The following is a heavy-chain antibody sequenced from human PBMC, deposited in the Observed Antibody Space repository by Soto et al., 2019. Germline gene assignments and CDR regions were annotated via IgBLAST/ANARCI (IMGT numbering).Heavy chain of an antibody. CDR1: GFTFSTYS. CDR3: ARGAGALAIGYNWFDP. D-gene: IGHD3-9*01. CDR2: ISSSSSDI. J-gene: IGHJ5*02. Sequence: EVQLVESGGGLVKPGGSLRLSCAASGFTFSTYSMNWVRQAPGKGLEWVSSISSSSSDIYYADSVKGRFTISRDNAKKSLYLQMKSLRAEDTAVYYCARGAGALAIGYNWFDPWGQGTLVTVSS. V-gene: IGHV3-21*01.